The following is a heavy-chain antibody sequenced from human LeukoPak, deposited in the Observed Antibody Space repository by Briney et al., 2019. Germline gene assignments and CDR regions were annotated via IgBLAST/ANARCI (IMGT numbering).Heavy chain of an antibody. CDR3: ATDLGLTMIRGVIVQ. D-gene: IGHD3-10*01. CDR2: IKSKGDRETT. Sequence: GGSLRLSCAASGFTFDDYSMSWVRHAPGKGLEWVGRIKSKGDRETTDYAAPVKGRFFMSRDDSRATVFLQMYSLNADDTAVYYCATDLGLTMIRGVIVQWGLGALVTVSS. J-gene: IGHJ4*02. V-gene: IGHV3-15*01. CDR1: GFTFDDYS.